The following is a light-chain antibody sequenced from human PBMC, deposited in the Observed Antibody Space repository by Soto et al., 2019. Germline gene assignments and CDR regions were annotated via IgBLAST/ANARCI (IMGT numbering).Light chain of an antibody. V-gene: IGLV1-40*01. Sequence: QSVLTQPPSVSGAPGQRVTISCTGTSSNIGASYHVHWYQQLPGTAPKLLIYGNSNRPSGVPDRFSGSKSGTSASLAITGLQAEDEAVYYCQSYDSSLSGSVFGGGTKLTVL. J-gene: IGLJ3*02. CDR3: QSYDSSLSGSV. CDR1: SSNIGASYH. CDR2: GNS.